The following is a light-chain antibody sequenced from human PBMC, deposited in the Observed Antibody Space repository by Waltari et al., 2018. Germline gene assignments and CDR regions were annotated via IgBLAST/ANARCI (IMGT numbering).Light chain of an antibody. J-gene: IGLJ2*01. CDR3: SSYAGRNNLV. V-gene: IGLV2-8*01. CDR1: RCDVGGYNN. Sequence: QSALTQPPSASASPGQSVTISCTGTRCDVGGYNNLYWYQQHPGKAPKLMLYEVSKRPSGVPDRFSGSKSGNTASLTVSGLQAEDEADYYCSSYAGRNNLVFGGGTKLTVL. CDR2: EVS.